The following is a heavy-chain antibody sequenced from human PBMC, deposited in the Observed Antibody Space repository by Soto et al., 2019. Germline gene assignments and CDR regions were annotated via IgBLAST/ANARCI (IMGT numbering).Heavy chain of an antibody. Sequence: EVQLVESGGGLVKPGGYLRRSCAASGFTFSNAWMSWVRQAPGKGVEWVGRIKSKTDGGTTDYAGPVKGRFTISRDDSTNTLYLQMNRLKTDDKAVYYCTIEDYGDYDDWGQGTLVTVSS. CDR2: IKSKTDGGTT. D-gene: IGHD4-17*01. V-gene: IGHV3-15*01. CDR3: TIEDYGDYDD. CDR1: GFTFSNAW. J-gene: IGHJ4*02.